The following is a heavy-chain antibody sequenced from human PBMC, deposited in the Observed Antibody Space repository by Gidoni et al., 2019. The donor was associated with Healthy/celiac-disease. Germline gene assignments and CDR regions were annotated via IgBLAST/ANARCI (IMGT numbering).Heavy chain of an antibody. CDR3: ARSYSSSFYFAFDI. D-gene: IGHD6-13*01. Sequence: EVQLVESGGGLVQPGGSLRLSCAASGFTFSSYSMNWVRQAPGKGLEWVSYISSSSSTIYYADSVKGRFTISRDNAKNSLYLQMNSLRDEDTAVYYCARSYSSSFYFAFDIWGQGTMVTVSS. V-gene: IGHV3-48*02. CDR2: ISSSSSTI. J-gene: IGHJ3*02. CDR1: GFTFSSYS.